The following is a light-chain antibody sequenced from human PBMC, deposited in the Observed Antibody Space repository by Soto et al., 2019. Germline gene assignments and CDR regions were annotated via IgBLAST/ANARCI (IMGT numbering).Light chain of an antibody. CDR1: RTLSNSF. CDR3: QQYGTSEII. J-gene: IGKJ5*01. Sequence: EIALTQSPGTLCLSPGERATLSCRASRTLSNSFIAWYQHKPGQAPRLLVYDTSTRATGIPDRYSGSVSGTDFTLTISRLEPEDFAVFFCQQYGTSEIIFGQGTRLEI. CDR2: DTS. V-gene: IGKV3-20*01.